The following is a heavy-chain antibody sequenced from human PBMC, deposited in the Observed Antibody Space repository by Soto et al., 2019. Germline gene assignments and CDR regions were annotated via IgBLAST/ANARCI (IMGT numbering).Heavy chain of an antibody. Sequence: EAQLLESGGGFVQPGGSLRLSCAASGFTFNNYDMHWVRQATGKGLEWVSSIGSAADTYYPDSVKGRFTISREDAKNSLYLQMNSLRVDDTAVYFCARGGLTDGKTHYYELDVWGQGTTVTVSS. CDR3: ARGGLTDGKTHYYELDV. D-gene: IGHD4-17*01. CDR1: GFTFNNYD. V-gene: IGHV3-13*01. CDR2: IGSAADT. J-gene: IGHJ6*02.